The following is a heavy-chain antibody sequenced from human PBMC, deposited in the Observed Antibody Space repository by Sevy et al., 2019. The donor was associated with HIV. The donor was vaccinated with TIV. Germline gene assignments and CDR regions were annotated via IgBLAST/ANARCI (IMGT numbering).Heavy chain of an antibody. J-gene: IGHJ6*02. CDR3: VRDWRGYFDSGSRYYYYGMDV. CDR2: IKEDGSES. D-gene: IGHD3-10*01. V-gene: IGHV3-7*03. Sequence: GGSLRRSCTASGFTFSTYWMSWVRQAPGKGLEWLANIKEDGSESYYVDSVKGRFTISRDNAKNSLHLQMNSLRADDTALYYCVRDWRGYFDSGSRYYYYGMDVWGQGTTVTVSS. CDR1: GFTFSTYW.